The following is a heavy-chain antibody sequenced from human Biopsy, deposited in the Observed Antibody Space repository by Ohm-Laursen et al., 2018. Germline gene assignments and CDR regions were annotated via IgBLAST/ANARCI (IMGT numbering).Heavy chain of an antibody. V-gene: IGHV3-72*01. J-gene: IGHJ5*01. CDR2: IRDKANSYTT. CDR1: GFSFSDSY. CDR3: ARAGRYCSGGGCYSWFDS. D-gene: IGHD2-15*01. Sequence: SLRLSCTASGFSFSDSYMDWVRQAPGKGLEWVDRIRDKANSYTTDYAASVKGRFTISRDDSKNSLYLQMNSLKTEDTALYYCARAGRYCSGGGCYSWFDSWGQGTLVTVSS.